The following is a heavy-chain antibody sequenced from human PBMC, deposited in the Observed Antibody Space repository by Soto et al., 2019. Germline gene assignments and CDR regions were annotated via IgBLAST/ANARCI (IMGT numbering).Heavy chain of an antibody. CDR1: GGSISSYY. V-gene: IGHV4-59*01. J-gene: IGHJ4*02. CDR2: IYYSGST. CDR3: ARGLESSGWYYYFDY. Sequence: KTSETLSLTCTVSGGSISSYYWSWIRQPPGKGLEWIGYIYYSGSTNYNPSLKSRVTISVDTSKNQFSLKLSSVTAADTAVYYCARGLESSGWYYYFDYWGQGTLVTVSS. D-gene: IGHD6-19*01.